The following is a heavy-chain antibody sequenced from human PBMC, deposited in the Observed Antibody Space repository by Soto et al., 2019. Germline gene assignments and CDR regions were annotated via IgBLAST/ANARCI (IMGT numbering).Heavy chain of an antibody. CDR1: GITFYDSY. Sequence: AGGSLRLSCAGSGITFYDSYLYWIRQAPGQGPEWISYISSTGSTIYYADSVKGRFTISRDGAQNSLYLQMNSLRVEDTAMYFCACGGSGSHYKYFDYWGQGAPVTVSS. J-gene: IGHJ4*02. CDR2: ISSTGSTI. CDR3: ACGGSGSHYKYFDY. V-gene: IGHV3-11*01. D-gene: IGHD3-10*01.